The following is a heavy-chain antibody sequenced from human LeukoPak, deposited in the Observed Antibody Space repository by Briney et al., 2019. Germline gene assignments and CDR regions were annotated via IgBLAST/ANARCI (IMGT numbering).Heavy chain of an antibody. J-gene: IGHJ4*02. CDR3: ARGGWSLDY. CDR2: IYYIGST. CDR1: GGSISNNY. V-gene: IGHV4-59*01. D-gene: IGHD6-19*01. Sequence: SETLSLTCTVSGGSISNNYWSWIRQPPGKGLEWIGYIYYIGSTDYNPSLKSRVTISVDTSRNQFSLRLSSVTAADTAVYYCARGGWSLDYWGQGTLVTVSS.